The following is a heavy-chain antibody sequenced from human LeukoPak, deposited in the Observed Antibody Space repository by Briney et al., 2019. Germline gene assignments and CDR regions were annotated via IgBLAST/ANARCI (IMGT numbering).Heavy chain of an antibody. J-gene: IGHJ4*02. CDR1: GFTFSSYA. CDR2: ISYDGNTI. Sequence: GGSLRLSCAASGFTFSSYAMHWVRQAPGKGLEWVTVISYDGNTIHYADSVKGRFTISRDNAKNSLFLQLNSLRVEDTAVYYCTRALIMNSIWGQGTLVSVSS. CDR3: TRALIMNSI. V-gene: IGHV3-30-3*01. D-gene: IGHD3-10*01.